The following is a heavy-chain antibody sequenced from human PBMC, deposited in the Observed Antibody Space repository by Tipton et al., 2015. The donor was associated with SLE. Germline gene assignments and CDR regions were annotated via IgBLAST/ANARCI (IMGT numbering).Heavy chain of an antibody. D-gene: IGHD3-22*01. J-gene: IGHJ4*02. V-gene: IGHV4-61*09. CDR3: ARIPSSDFDY. CDR1: GGSISSSSYY. CDR2: INHSGST. Sequence: TLSLTCTVSGGSISSSSYYWSWIRQPAGKGLEWIGEINHSGSTNYNPSLKSRVTISVDTSKNQFSLKLSSVTAADTAVYYCARIPSSDFDYWGQGTLVTVSS.